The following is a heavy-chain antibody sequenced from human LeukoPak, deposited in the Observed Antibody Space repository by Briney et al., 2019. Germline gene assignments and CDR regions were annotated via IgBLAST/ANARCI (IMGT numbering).Heavy chain of an antibody. CDR1: GFTVSSNY. CDR3: ARGRSRSGYGSGKDYYYYYYMDV. J-gene: IGHJ6*03. D-gene: IGHD3-10*01. V-gene: IGHV3-53*01. CDR2: IYSGGST. Sequence: GGSLRLSCAASGFTVSSNYMSWVRQAPGKGLEWVSVIYSGGSTYYADSVKGRFTISRDNSKNTLYLQMNSLRAEDTAVYYCARGRSRSGYGSGKDYYYYYYMDVWGKGTTVTVSS.